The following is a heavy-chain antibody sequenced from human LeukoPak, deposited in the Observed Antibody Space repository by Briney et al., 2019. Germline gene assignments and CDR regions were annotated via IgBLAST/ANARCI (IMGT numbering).Heavy chain of an antibody. CDR3: ARGQFFP. V-gene: IGHV3-48*01. J-gene: IGHJ5*02. CDR2: ISSSSSTI. CDR1: GFTFSGST. Sequence: GGSLRLSCAASGFTFSGSTMHWVRQAPGKGLEWVSYISSSSSTIYYADSVKGRFTISRDNAKNSLYLQMNSLRAEDTAVYYCARGQFFPWGQGTLVTVSS. D-gene: IGHD3-3*01.